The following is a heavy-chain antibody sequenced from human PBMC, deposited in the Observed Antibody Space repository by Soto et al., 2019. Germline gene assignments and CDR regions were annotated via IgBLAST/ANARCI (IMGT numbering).Heavy chain of an antibody. D-gene: IGHD6-13*01. V-gene: IGHV4-31*03. CDR3: AKDRNAAGTPRYYFDY. J-gene: IGHJ4*02. CDR1: GGSISSGGYY. CDR2: IYQSGTP. Sequence: SETLSLTCTVSGGSISSGGYYWNWIRQYPGKGLEWIAYIYQSGTPYYNPSLKSRATISIDRSKNQFSLMLDSVTAADTAVYYCAKDRNAAGTPRYYFDYWGQGTLVTVSS.